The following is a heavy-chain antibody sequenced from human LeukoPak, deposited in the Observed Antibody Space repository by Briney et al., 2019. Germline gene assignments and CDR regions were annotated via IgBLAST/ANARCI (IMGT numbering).Heavy chain of an antibody. Sequence: PGGSLRLSCAGSGFTFSSYGMSWVHQAPGKGLEWVSAISGSGGSTYYADSVKGRFTISRDNSKNTLYLQMNSLRAEDTAVYYCAKVQDGRPNYYMDVWGKGTTVTVSS. J-gene: IGHJ6*03. CDR1: GFTFSSYG. CDR2: ISGSGGST. CDR3: AKVQDGRPNYYMDV. D-gene: IGHD1-1*01. V-gene: IGHV3-23*01.